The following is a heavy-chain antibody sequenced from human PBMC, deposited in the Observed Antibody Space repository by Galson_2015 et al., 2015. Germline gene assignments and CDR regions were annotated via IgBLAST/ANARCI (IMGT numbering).Heavy chain of an antibody. CDR2: VYPADSDT. J-gene: IGHJ5*02. CDR1: GYSYARNW. V-gene: IGHV5-51*04. Sequence: QSGAEVKKPGESLKISCQGSGYSYARNWIGWVRQMPGKGPEWMGIVYPADSDTIFSTSFQGQVTMSADKPINTAYLQWSSLKASASAMYDRARRAVGATVWSWGPSDRWGQGTLVTVSS. D-gene: IGHD1-26*01. CDR3: ARRAVGATVWSWGPSDR.